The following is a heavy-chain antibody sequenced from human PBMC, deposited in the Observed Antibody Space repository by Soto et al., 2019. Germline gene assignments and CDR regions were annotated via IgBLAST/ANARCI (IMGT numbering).Heavy chain of an antibody. V-gene: IGHV3-30-3*01. Sequence: GGSLRLSCAASGFTFSSYAMHWVRQAPGKGLEWVAVISYDGSNKYSADSVKGRFTISRDNSKNTLYLQMNSLRAEDTAVYYYARTGFYYDSSGSDAFDIWGQGTMVTVSS. J-gene: IGHJ3*02. CDR1: GFTFSSYA. CDR3: ARTGFYYDSSGSDAFDI. D-gene: IGHD3-22*01. CDR2: ISYDGSNK.